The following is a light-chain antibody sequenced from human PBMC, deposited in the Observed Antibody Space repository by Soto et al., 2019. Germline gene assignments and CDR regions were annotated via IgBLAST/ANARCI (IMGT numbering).Light chain of an antibody. J-gene: IGKJ1*01. Sequence: DIQMTQSPSTLSASVGDRVTITCRASQSISSWLARYQQKPGKAPKLLIYKASSLESGVPSRFSGSGSGTEFTLTISSLQPDDFATYYCQQYTSWTFGQGTTVEIK. V-gene: IGKV1-5*03. CDR3: QQYTSWT. CDR1: QSISSW. CDR2: KAS.